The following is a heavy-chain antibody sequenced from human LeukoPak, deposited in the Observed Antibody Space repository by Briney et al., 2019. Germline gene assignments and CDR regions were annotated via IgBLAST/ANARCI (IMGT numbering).Heavy chain of an antibody. CDR3: ANSPRTYYDILTGYYKGWYFDL. CDR2: IYYSGST. D-gene: IGHD3-9*01. J-gene: IGHJ2*01. Sequence: PSETLSLTCTVSGGSISSYYWSWIRQPPGKGLEWIGYIYYSGSTNYNPSLKSRVTISVDTSKNQFSLKLSSVTAADTAVYYCANSPRTYYDILTGYYKGWYFDLWGRGTLVIVSS. CDR1: GGSISSYY. V-gene: IGHV4-59*01.